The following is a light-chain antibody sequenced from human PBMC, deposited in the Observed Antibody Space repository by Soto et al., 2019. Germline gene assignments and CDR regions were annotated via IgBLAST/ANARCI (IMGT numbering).Light chain of an antibody. Sequence: IVIPQSPLSLPVTPGEPASISCRASQSISVNLAWYQQKPGQAPRLLIYGASTRATGIPARFSGGGSGTEFTLIISSLQSEDFAVYYCQQYNNWPPGITFGQGTRLEIK. CDR1: QSISVN. CDR3: QQYNNWPPGIT. CDR2: GAS. J-gene: IGKJ5*01. V-gene: IGKV3-15*01.